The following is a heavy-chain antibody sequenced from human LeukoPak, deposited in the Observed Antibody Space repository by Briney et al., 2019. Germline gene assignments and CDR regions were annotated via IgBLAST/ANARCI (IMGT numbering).Heavy chain of an antibody. J-gene: IGHJ4*02. Sequence: GGSLRLSCAASGFTFSSYAMSWVRQAPGKGLEWVSAISGSGGSTYYADSVKGRFTISRDNAKNSLYLQMNSLRAEDTALYYCAKDPSYYDYVWGSYRPTYFDYWGQGTLVTVSS. CDR1: GFTFSSYA. CDR2: ISGSGGST. V-gene: IGHV3-23*01. D-gene: IGHD3-16*02. CDR3: AKDPSYYDYVWGSYRPTYFDY.